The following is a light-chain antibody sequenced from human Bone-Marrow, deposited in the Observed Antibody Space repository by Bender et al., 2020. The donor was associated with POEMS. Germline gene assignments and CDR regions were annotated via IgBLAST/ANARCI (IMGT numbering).Light chain of an antibody. V-gene: IGLV2-14*02. CDR1: SSDVGSYNL. J-gene: IGLJ2*01. CDR3: CSYTSSTTLV. CDR2: EVS. Sequence: QSALTQPASVSGSPGQSITISCTGTSSDVGSYNLVSWYQQHPGKAPKFMIYEVSKRPSGVSNRFSGSKSGNTASLTISGLQAEDEADYYCCSYTSSTTLVFGGGTKVTVL.